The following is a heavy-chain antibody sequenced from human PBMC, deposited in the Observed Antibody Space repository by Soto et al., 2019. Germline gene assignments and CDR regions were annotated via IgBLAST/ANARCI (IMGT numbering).Heavy chain of an antibody. V-gene: IGHV4-39*01. D-gene: IGHD6-13*01. CDR2: ISYRGST. CDR3: VTFDFSSTYYDH. J-gene: IGHJ4*02. Sequence: SETLSLTCTVSGPSISNSAYYWGWVLQPPGKGLEWIGTISYRGSTFYKPSLKSQVTISVDTIKNQFSLKLDSVTVADTAVYYCVTFDFSSTYYDHWGQGTLVTVSS. CDR1: GPSISNSAYY.